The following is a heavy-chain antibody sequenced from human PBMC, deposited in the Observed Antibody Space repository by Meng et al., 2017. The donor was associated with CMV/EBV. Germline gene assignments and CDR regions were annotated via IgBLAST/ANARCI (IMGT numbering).Heavy chain of an antibody. CDR1: GGSISSSSYY. D-gene: IGHD3-22*01. V-gene: IGHV4-39*07. Sequence: QPQLQESRPGLVKPSETLSLTHTCVGGSISSSSYYWGWTRQPPGKGLEWIGSIYYSGSTYYTPSLKSRVTISVDTSKNQFSLKLSSVTAADTAVYYCARYYYDSSGYFDYWGQGTLVTVSS. CDR3: ARYYYDSSGYFDY. CDR2: IYYSGST. J-gene: IGHJ4*02.